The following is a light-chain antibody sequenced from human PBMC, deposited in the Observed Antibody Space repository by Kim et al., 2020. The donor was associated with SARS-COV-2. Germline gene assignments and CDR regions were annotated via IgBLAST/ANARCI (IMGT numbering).Light chain of an antibody. CDR3: QQSFS. V-gene: IGKV1-39*01. J-gene: IGKJ1*01. CDR1: QSISSY. CDR2: AAS. Sequence: SSLSESVGDRVTSTCRASQSISSYLNWYQQKPGKAPKLLIYAASSLQSGVPSRFSGSGSGTDFTLTISSLQPEDFATYYCQQSFSFGQGTKVDIK.